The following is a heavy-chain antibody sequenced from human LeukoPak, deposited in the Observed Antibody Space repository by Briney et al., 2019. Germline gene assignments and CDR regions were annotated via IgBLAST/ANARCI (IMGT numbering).Heavy chain of an antibody. J-gene: IGHJ5*02. CDR3: ARLSRPSSSWYGGFSWFDP. CDR1: GGSISSSSYY. CDR2: IYYSGST. Sequence: SETLSLTCTVSGGSISSSSYYWGWIRQPPGKGLEWIGSIYYSGSTHYNPSLKSRVTISVDTSKNQFSLKLSSVTAADTAVYYCARLSRPSSSWYGGFSWFDPWGQGTLVTVSS. D-gene: IGHD6-13*01. V-gene: IGHV4-39*01.